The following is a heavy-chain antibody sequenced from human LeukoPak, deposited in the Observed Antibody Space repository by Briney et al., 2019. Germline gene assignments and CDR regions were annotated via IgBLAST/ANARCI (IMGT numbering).Heavy chain of an antibody. J-gene: IGHJ6*03. Sequence: SVKVSCKASGGTFSSYAISWVRQAPGQGLEWMGGIIPIFGTANYAQKFQGRVTITADESTSTAYMELSSLRSEDTAVYYCAREGNCSSTSCPYYYYYYMDVWGKGTTVTVTS. V-gene: IGHV1-69*13. D-gene: IGHD2-2*01. CDR3: AREGNCSSTSCPYYYYYYMDV. CDR1: GGTFSSYA. CDR2: IIPIFGTA.